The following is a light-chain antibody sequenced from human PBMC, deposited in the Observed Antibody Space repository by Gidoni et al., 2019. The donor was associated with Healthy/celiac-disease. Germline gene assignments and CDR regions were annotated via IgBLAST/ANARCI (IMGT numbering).Light chain of an antibody. Sequence: SALTQLPSASWSPGQSVTISRTGTSSDVCSYNFVSWYQQYPGKAPKPMIYEVTKRPSGVPDRFAGSKSCNTASLTVSELQAEDEADYYCTSYAGSTLVVFGGGTKRTVL. CDR1: SSDVCSYNF. V-gene: IGLV2-8*01. CDR2: EVT. J-gene: IGLJ2*01. CDR3: TSYAGSTLVV.